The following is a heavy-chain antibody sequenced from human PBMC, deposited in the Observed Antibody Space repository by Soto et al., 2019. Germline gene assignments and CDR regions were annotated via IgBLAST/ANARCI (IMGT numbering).Heavy chain of an antibody. D-gene: IGHD4-17*01. CDR3: VKSPAKYGERSEYFGS. V-gene: IGHV3-23*01. CDR1: GFTFYSHA. Sequence: DVQLLESGGDLVQPGGSLRLSCVASGFTFYSHAMSWVRQAPGKVLEWVSGTSASGAVTYYADSVKGRFTMSRDNAKNTLWLQMNSLRVEDTAVYYCVKSPAKYGERSEYFGSWGRGTLVTVSA. CDR2: TSASGAVT. J-gene: IGHJ4*02.